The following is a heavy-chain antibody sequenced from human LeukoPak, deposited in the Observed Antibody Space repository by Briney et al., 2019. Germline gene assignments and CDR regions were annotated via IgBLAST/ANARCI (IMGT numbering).Heavy chain of an antibody. D-gene: IGHD2-15*01. CDR1: GFTFSDYY. CDR3: ARVGIATFVENYFDY. V-gene: IGHV3-11*01. J-gene: IGHJ4*02. CDR2: ISSSGSTI. Sequence: GGSLRLSCAASGFTFSDYYMSWIRQAPGKGLEWVSYISSSGSTIYYADSVKGRFTISRDNAKNSLHLQMNSLRAEDTAVYYCARVGIATFVENYFDYWGQGTLVTVSS.